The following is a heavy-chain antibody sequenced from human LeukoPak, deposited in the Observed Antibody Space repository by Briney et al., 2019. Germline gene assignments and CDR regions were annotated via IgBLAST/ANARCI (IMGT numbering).Heavy chain of an antibody. Sequence: GGSLRLSCAASGLTLSTYGMQWVRQAPGKGLEWVAFIGYDGRKKYYADSVKGRFTISRDNSKNTLYLQMNSLRAEDTAVYYCAKESLVVAATYFDYWGQGTLVTVSS. J-gene: IGHJ4*02. CDR3: AKESLVVAATYFDY. V-gene: IGHV3-30*02. CDR1: GLTLSTYG. D-gene: IGHD2-15*01. CDR2: IGYDGRKK.